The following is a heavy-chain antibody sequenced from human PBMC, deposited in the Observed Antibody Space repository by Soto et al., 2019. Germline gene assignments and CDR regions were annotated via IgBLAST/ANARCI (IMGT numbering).Heavy chain of an antibody. J-gene: IGHJ1*01. V-gene: IGHV1-18*01. D-gene: IGHD6-13*01. CDR2: IGGYKGNT. CDR1: GYTFTNYG. Sequence: GPVKVSCKASGYTFTNYGVSWVRQAPGQGLEWMGWIGGYKGNTNYAQKLQGRVTLTTDTSTSTAYMELRSLRSDDTAVYYCVPYIPAAGTRYFQRWGQGTLVTVSS. CDR3: VPYIPAAGTRYFQR.